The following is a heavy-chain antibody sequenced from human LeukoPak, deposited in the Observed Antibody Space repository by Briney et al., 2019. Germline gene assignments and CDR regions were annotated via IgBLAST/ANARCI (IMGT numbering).Heavy chain of an antibody. CDR1: GGSFSGYY. Sequence: SETLSLTCAVYGGSFSGYYWSWIRQPPGKGLEWIGEINHSGSTNYNPSLKSRVTISVDTSKNQFSLKLSSVTAADTAVYYCARGLGYGYSYGRYNWFDPWGQGTPVTVSS. J-gene: IGHJ5*02. CDR3: ARGLGYGYSYGRYNWFDP. V-gene: IGHV4-34*01. CDR2: INHSGST. D-gene: IGHD5-18*01.